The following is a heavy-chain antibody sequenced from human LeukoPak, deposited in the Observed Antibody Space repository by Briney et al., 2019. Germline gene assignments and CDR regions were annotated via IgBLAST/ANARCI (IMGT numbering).Heavy chain of an antibody. D-gene: IGHD3-10*01. CDR2: INPDKGDT. Sequence: GASVKVSCKASGYRFTGYYIHWVRQAPGQGLEWMGCINPDKGDTLYAQKLHDRVSMTRDTSVNTAYMELRSLTSDDTAVYYCAKDSELFYYGFGTDYWGQGTPVTVSS. CDR1: GYRFTGYY. CDR3: AKDSELFYYGFGTDY. J-gene: IGHJ4*02. V-gene: IGHV1-2*02.